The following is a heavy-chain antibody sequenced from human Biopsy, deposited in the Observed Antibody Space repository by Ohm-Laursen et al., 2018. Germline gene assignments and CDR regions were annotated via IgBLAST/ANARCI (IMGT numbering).Heavy chain of an antibody. CDR2: INRDGSST. CDR3: AREGYCSRTSCYPDY. Sequence: SLRLSCAASGYTFSSYWMHWVRQAPGKGLVWVSRINRDGSSTTYADSVKGRFTISRDSAKNMLYLQMNSLRAEDTAVYYCAREGYCSRTSCYPDYWGQGTLVTVSS. V-gene: IGHV3-74*01. D-gene: IGHD2-2*01. J-gene: IGHJ4*02. CDR1: GYTFSSYW.